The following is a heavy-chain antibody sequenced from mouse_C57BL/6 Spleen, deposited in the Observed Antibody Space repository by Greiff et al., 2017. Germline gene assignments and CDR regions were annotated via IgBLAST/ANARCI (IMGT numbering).Heavy chain of an antibody. J-gene: IGHJ3*01. Sequence: EVKLMESGGGLVQPGGSMKLSCVASGFTFSNYWMNWVRQSPEKGLEWVAQIRLKSDNYATHYAESVKGRFTISRDDSKSSVYLQMNNLRDEDTGIYYCTYDYGGFAYWGQGTLVTVSA. D-gene: IGHD2-4*01. CDR2: IRLKSDNYAT. CDR1: GFTFSNYW. CDR3: TYDYGGFAY. V-gene: IGHV6-3*01.